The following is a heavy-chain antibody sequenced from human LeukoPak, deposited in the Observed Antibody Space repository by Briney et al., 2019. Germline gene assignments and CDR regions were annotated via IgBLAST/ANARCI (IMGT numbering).Heavy chain of an antibody. CDR3: ARDVAPRPGPQHSFDY. D-gene: IGHD6-6*01. CDR1: GFSFSTYY. Sequence: ASVKVSCKTSGFSFSTYYLHWVRQAPGQGPEWMGIINPSGGSTNYAQKFLSRVTMTSDMSTSTVYMELRSLTSEDTAVYYCARDVAPRPGPQHSFDYWGQGTLVTVSS. J-gene: IGHJ4*02. V-gene: IGHV1-46*01. CDR2: INPSGGST.